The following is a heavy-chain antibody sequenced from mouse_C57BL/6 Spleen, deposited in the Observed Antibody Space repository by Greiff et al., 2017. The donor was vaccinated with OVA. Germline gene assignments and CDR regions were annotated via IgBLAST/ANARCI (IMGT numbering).Heavy chain of an antibody. J-gene: IGHJ1*03. D-gene: IGHD2-2*01. CDR1: GYTFTSYW. CDR2: IDPSDSYT. CDR3: ARGGNGYYWYFDV. Sequence: QVQLQQPGAELVKPGASVKLSCKASGYTFTSYWMQWVKQRPGQGLEWIGEIDPSDSYTNYNQKFKGKATLTVDTSSSTAYMQLSSLTSEDSAVYDCARGGNGYYWYFDVWGTGTTVTVSS. V-gene: IGHV1-50*01.